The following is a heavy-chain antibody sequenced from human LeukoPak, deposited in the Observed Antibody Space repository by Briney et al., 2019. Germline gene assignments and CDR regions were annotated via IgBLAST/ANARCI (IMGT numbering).Heavy chain of an antibody. D-gene: IGHD2-2*01. V-gene: IGHV3-23*01. CDR3: ARARVVVPAAIRIFDY. CDR1: GFTFSSYA. Sequence: GGSLRLSCAASGFTFSSYAMSWVRQAPGKGLEWVSAISGSGGSTYYADSVKGRFTISRDNSKNTLYLQMNSLRAEDTAVYYCARARVVVPAAIRIFDYWGQGTLVTVSS. CDR2: ISGSGGST. J-gene: IGHJ4*02.